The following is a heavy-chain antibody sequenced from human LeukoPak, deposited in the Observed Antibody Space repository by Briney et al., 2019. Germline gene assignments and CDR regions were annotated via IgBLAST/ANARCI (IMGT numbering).Heavy chain of an antibody. CDR1: GFIFSNYV. D-gene: IGHD6-19*01. Sequence: PGGSLRLSCAASGFIFSNYVMSWVRQAPGKGLERVASITSGSKYIFYADPVRGRFTISRDNAENSLFLHMKSLRADDTGVYFCARDEETVAGLNGFDLWGQGTLVTVSS. J-gene: IGHJ4*02. V-gene: IGHV3-21*01. CDR3: ARDEETVAGLNGFDL. CDR2: ITSGSKYI.